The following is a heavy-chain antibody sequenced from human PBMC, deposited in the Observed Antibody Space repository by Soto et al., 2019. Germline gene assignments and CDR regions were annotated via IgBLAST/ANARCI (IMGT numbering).Heavy chain of an antibody. CDR1: RDTFTDYY. V-gene: IGHV1-46*01. CDR2: VNPSGGHT. Sequence: QVQLVQSGAVVKKPGASVKVSCNASRDTFTDYYIHWVRQAPGQGLEWMGTVNPSGGHTTYAQHFPGRMTMTSDTSTSTLYMERTSLTSEATDVYYCARGGHVVVMTAALDYWGQGTLVIVSS. CDR3: ARGGHVVVMTAALDY. D-gene: IGHD2-21*02. J-gene: IGHJ4*02.